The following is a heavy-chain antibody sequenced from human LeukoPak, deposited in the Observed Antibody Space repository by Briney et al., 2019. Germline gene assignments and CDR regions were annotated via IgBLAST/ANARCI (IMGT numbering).Heavy chain of an antibody. CDR3: AKERASMGADAFDI. J-gene: IGHJ3*02. D-gene: IGHD1-26*01. CDR1: GFTFTNYG. CDR2: ISFDGRIE. V-gene: IGHV3-30*18. Sequence: GGSLRLSCAASGFTFTNYGMHWVRQAPGKGLEWVAIISFDGRIEYYVDSVKGRFTISRDKSKNTLYLQMNSLRPEDTAVYYCAKERASMGADAFDIWGQGTMVTVSS.